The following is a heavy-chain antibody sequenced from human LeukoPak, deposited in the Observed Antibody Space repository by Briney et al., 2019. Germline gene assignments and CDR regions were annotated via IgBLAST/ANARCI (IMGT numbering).Heavy chain of an antibody. V-gene: IGHV3-53*01. CDR1: GLTVSVNS. CDR3: ARDRINWNDVGGLFDY. Sequence: GGSLRLSCAASGLTVSVNSMSWVRQAPGKGLEWVSVIFSGGSTYSADSVEGRFTISRDTSKNTLYLQMNILRAEDTAVYYCARDRINWNDVGGLFDYWGQGTLVTVSS. J-gene: IGHJ4*02. CDR2: IFSGGST. D-gene: IGHD1-1*01.